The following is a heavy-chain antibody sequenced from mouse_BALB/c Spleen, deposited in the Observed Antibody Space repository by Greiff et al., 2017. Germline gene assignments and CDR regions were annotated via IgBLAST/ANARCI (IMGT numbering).Heavy chain of an antibody. D-gene: IGHD6-1*01. CDR1: GYSITSDYA. J-gene: IGHJ4*01. CDR3: ARSSNLDY. Sequence: EVKLQESGPGLVKPSQSLSLTCTVTGYSITSDYAWNWIRQFPGNKLEWMGYISYSGSTSYNPSLKSRISITRDTSKNQFFLQLNSVTTEDTATYYCARSSNLDYWGQGTSVTVSS. V-gene: IGHV3-2*02. CDR2: ISYSGST.